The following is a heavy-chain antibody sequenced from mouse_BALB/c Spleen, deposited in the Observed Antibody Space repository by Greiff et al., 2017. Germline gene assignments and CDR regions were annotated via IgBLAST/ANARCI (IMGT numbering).Heavy chain of an antibody. CDR2: ISYDGSN. V-gene: IGHV3-6*02. J-gene: IGHJ3*01. D-gene: IGHD3-1*01. CDR1: GYSITSGYY. CDR3: ARKGGYGFAY. Sequence: EVQLQQSGPGLVKPSQSLSLTCSVTGYSITSGYYWNWIRQFPGNKLEWMGYISYDGSNNYNPSLKNRISITRDTSKNQFFLKLNSVTTEDTATYYCARKGGYGFAYWGQGTLVTVSA.